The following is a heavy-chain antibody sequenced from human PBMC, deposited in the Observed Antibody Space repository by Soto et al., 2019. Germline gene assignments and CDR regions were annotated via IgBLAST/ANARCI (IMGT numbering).Heavy chain of an antibody. V-gene: IGHV3-23*01. J-gene: IGHJ3*02. CDR1: GFTFSIYA. CDR3: AKIRGWDYGITFGGVIVDAFDI. CDR2: ISGSGGST. Sequence: GGSLRLSCAASGFTFSIYAMSWVRQAPGKGLEWVSAISGSGGSTYYADSVKGRFTISRDNSKNTLYLQMNSLRAEDTAVYYCAKIRGWDYGITFGGVIVDAFDIWGQGTMVTVSS. D-gene: IGHD3-16*02.